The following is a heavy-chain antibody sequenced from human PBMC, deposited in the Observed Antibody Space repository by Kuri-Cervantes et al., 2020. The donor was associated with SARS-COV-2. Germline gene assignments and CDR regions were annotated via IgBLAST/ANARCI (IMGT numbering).Heavy chain of an antibody. D-gene: IGHD2-15*01. CDR3: AKWDVIVVAAAPELHY. CDR1: GFTFSTYA. Sequence: GESLKISCAASGFTFSTYAMTWVRQAPGKGLEWVSAISGSGGSTYYADSVQGRFTISRDNSKNTLYLQMNSLRAEDTAVYYCAKWDVIVVAAAPELHYWGQGTLVTVSS. J-gene: IGHJ4*02. V-gene: IGHV3-23*01. CDR2: ISGSGGST.